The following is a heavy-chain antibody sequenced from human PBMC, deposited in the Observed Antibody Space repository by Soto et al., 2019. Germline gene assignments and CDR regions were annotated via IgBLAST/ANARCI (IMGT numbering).Heavy chain of an antibody. Sequence: GGSLRLSCAASGFTFSNAWMSEVRQAPGKGLEWVGRIKSKTDGGTTDYAAPVKGRFTISRDDSKNTLYLQMNSLKTEDTAVYYCTTISGYGGDFDYWGQGTLVAVSS. D-gene: IGHD5-12*01. CDR3: TTISGYGGDFDY. J-gene: IGHJ4*02. V-gene: IGHV3-15*01. CDR2: IKSKTDGGTT. CDR1: GFTFSNAW.